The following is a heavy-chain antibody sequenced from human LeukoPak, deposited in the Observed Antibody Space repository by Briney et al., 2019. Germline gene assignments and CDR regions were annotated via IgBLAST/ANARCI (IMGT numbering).Heavy chain of an antibody. D-gene: IGHD3-22*01. Sequence: SETLSLTCTVSGYSISSGYYWGYIRQPPGKGLEWIGRIYHSGSTYYNPSLNSRLTITVDTYNNQFSLKLISVTAADTAVYYCARERWENYDSSGYIDSWGQGTLVTVAS. CDR1: GYSISSGYY. V-gene: IGHV4-38-2*02. CDR2: IYHSGST. J-gene: IGHJ4*02. CDR3: ARERWENYDSSGYIDS.